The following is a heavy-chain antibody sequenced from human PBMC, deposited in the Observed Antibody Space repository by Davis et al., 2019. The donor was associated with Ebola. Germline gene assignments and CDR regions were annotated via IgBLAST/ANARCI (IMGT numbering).Heavy chain of an antibody. D-gene: IGHD6-13*01. Sequence: ASVKVSCKASGYTFTSYDINWVRQATGQGLEWMGWMNPNSGNTGYAQKFQGRVTMTRNTSISTAYMELSSLRSEDTAVYYCARGMYSSSWYVGGFFDYWGQGTLVTVSS. CDR3: ARGMYSSSWYVGGFFDY. CDR2: MNPNSGNT. CDR1: GYTFTSYD. V-gene: IGHV1-8*01. J-gene: IGHJ4*02.